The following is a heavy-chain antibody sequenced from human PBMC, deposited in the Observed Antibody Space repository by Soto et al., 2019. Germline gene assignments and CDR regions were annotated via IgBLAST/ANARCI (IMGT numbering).Heavy chain of an antibody. D-gene: IGHD1-26*01. J-gene: IGHJ6*02. V-gene: IGHV3-30*18. Sequence: GGSLRLSCAASGFTFSSYGMHWVRQAPGKGLEWVAVISYDGSNKYYADSVKGRFTISRDNSKNTLYLQMNSLRAEDTAVYYCAKDQGSGSYYSGYYGMDVWGQGTTVTVSS. CDR1: GFTFSSYG. CDR2: ISYDGSNK. CDR3: AKDQGSGSYYSGYYGMDV.